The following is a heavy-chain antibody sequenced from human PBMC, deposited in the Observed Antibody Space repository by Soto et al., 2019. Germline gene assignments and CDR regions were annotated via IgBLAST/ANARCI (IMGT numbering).Heavy chain of an antibody. CDR2: IYSGGIT. CDR3: ASIYGMDI. Sequence: PGGSLRLSCEASGITVSYNYMSWVRQAPGKGLEWVAVIYSGGITYYVDSVKGRFTISRDNSKNTLYLQMNSLRAEDTAVYYCASIYGMDIWGQGTTVTVSS. J-gene: IGHJ6*02. CDR1: GITVSYNY. V-gene: IGHV3-53*01.